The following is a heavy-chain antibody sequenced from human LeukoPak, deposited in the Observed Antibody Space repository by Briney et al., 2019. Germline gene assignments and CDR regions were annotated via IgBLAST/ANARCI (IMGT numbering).Heavy chain of an antibody. J-gene: IGHJ6*02. CDR1: GITFRSYA. V-gene: IGHV3-23*01. CDR2: MSNSGGST. Sequence: GGSLRLSCAASGITFRSYAMSWVRQAPGKGLEWVSVMSNSGGSTYYEDSVKGRFTISRDNSKNTVYLQMNGLRAEDTAVYYCAKTRGGYFDWLSYAMDVWGQGTTVTVSS. D-gene: IGHD3-9*01. CDR3: AKTRGGYFDWLSYAMDV.